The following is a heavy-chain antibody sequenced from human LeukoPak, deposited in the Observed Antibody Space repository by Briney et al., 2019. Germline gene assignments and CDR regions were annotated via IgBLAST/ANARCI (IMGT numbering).Heavy chain of an antibody. D-gene: IGHD4-17*01. Sequence: ASVKVSCKASGYTLTSYGISWVRQAPGQGLEWMGWISAYNGNTNYAQKLQGRVTMTTDTSTSTAYMELRSLRSDDTAVYYCARRGGKNYGDYVVYYYYMDVWGKGTTVTVSS. CDR3: ARRGGKNYGDYVVYYYYMDV. CDR2: ISAYNGNT. CDR1: GYTLTSYG. V-gene: IGHV1-18*01. J-gene: IGHJ6*03.